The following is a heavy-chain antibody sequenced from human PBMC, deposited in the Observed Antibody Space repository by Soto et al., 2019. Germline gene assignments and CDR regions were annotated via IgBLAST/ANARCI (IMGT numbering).Heavy chain of an antibody. J-gene: IGHJ4*02. Sequence: GGSLRLSCSASGFTFSSYAMHWVRQAPGKGLEYVSAISSNGGSTYYADSVKGRFTISRDNSKNTLYLQMSSLRAEDTAVYYCVKALGGYCSGGSCYTDFDYWGQGTLVTVSS. V-gene: IGHV3-64D*08. CDR1: GFTFSSYA. CDR3: VKALGGYCSGGSCYTDFDY. D-gene: IGHD2-15*01. CDR2: ISSNGGST.